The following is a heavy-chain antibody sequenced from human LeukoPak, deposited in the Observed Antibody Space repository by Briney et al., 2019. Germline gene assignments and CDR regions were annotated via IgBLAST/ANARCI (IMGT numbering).Heavy chain of an antibody. Sequence: GGSLRLSCAASGFTFSSYAMSWVRQAPGKGLEWVSAISGSGGSTYYADSVKGRFTISRDNSKNTLYLQMHSLRAEDTAVYYCAKHPTHTMVRGLIRPKGLNFDYWGQGTLVTVSS. D-gene: IGHD3-10*01. V-gene: IGHV3-23*01. CDR2: ISGSGGST. CDR3: AKHPTHTMVRGLIRPKGLNFDY. CDR1: GFTFSSYA. J-gene: IGHJ4*02.